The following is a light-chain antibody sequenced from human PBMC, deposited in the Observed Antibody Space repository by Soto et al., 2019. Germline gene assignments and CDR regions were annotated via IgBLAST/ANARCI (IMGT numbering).Light chain of an antibody. CDR3: QQRSKMPLT. CDR1: QSVRNY. Sequence: EIVLTQSPATLSSSPGDRATLSCRASQSVRNYLAWYQQKPGQAPRLLIYDASNRATGIPARFSGTGSETDFTLTISSLEPEDFAIYYCQQRSKMPLTFGHGTKVDIK. CDR2: DAS. V-gene: IGKV3-11*01. J-gene: IGKJ1*01.